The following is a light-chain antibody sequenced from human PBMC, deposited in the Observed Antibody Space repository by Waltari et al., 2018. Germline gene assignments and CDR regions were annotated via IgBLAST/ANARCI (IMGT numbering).Light chain of an antibody. Sequence: EIVLTQSPATLSLSPGERATLSCRASQSVNNRLAWYQQKPGQAPRLLIYDASKSATGIPARFRGSGSGTDFTLTISSLEPEDFAVYYCQYRGHWPPGATFGPGTKVEIK. J-gene: IGKJ3*01. CDR1: QSVNNR. CDR2: DAS. V-gene: IGKV3-11*01. CDR3: QYRGHWPPGAT.